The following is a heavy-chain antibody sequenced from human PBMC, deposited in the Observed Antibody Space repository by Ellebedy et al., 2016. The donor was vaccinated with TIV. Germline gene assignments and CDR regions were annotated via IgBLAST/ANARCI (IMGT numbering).Heavy chain of an antibody. V-gene: IGHV3-74*01. CDR1: GFTFSNYW. CDR3: AKDDYGGNSR. Sequence: GESLKISXAASGFTFSNYWMHWVRQAPGKGLVWVSRIDGDGSSTSYADSVKGRFTIARDNSKNTLYLQMNSLRAEDTAVYYCAKDDYGGNSRWGQGTLVTVSS. CDR2: IDGDGSST. J-gene: IGHJ4*02. D-gene: IGHD4-23*01.